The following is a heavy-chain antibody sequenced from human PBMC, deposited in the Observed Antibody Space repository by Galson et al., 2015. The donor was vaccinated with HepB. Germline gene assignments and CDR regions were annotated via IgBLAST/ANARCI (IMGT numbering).Heavy chain of an antibody. V-gene: IGHV3-23*01. J-gene: IGHJ4*02. CDR1: GFSFSYYS. D-gene: IGHD5-18*01. Sequence: SLRLSCAASGFSFSYYSMRWVRQTPGKGLEWVSFIGGSGDITSYADSVKGRFTISGDNAKNSLYLQMNSLRAEDTAVYYCARVGYSYAIDYWGQGTLVTVSS. CDR3: ARVGYSYAIDY. CDR2: IGGSGDIT.